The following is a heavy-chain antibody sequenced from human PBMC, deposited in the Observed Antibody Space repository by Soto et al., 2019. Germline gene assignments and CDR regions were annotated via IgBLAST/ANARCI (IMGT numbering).Heavy chain of an antibody. Sequence: SETLSLTCTVSGGSISSYYWSWIRQPPGKGLEWIGYIYYSGSTNYNPSLKSRVTISVDTSKNQFSLKLSSVTAADTAVYYCARVSRYDYYYYGMDVWGQGTTVTVSS. CDR2: IYYSGST. CDR3: ARVSRYDYYYYGMDV. J-gene: IGHJ6*02. V-gene: IGHV4-59*01. D-gene: IGHD1-20*01. CDR1: GGSISSYY.